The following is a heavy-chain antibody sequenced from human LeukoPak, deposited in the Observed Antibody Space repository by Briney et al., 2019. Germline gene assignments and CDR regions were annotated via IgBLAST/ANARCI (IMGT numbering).Heavy chain of an antibody. CDR1: GFTFSDYY. CDR2: ISSSSSTI. J-gene: IGHJ5*02. CDR3: ARGDDDYWRGYFSDP. V-gene: IGHV3-11*04. D-gene: IGHD3-3*01. Sequence: GGSLRLSCEASGFTFSDYYMTWIRQAPGKRLEWVSYISSSSSTIFYADSVKGRFTISRDNAKNSLYLHMSSLTAEGTAVYYCARGDDDYWRGYFSDPWGQGTLVTVSS.